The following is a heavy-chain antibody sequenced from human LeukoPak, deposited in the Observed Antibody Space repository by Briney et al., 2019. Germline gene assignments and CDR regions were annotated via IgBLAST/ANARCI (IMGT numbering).Heavy chain of an antibody. CDR1: GGSISSYY. CDR3: ARPSFNCGGDTCFGY. CDR2: IHYSGST. V-gene: IGHV4-59*01. D-gene: IGHD2-21*02. Sequence: PSETLSLTCTVSGGSISSYYWSWIRQPPGKALEWIGYIHYSGSTHYNPSLKSRVTISVDTSKNQVSLKLRSVTAADTAVYYCARPSFNCGGDTCFGYWGQGTLVTVSS. J-gene: IGHJ4*02.